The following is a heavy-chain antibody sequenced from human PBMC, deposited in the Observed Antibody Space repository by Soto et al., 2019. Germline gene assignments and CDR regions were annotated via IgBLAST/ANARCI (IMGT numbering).Heavy chain of an antibody. CDR3: ARESEDLTSNFDY. J-gene: IGHJ4*02. CDR2: IYSAGST. CDR1: GLTVSSSY. V-gene: IGHV3-53*01. Sequence: GGSLRLSCAASGLTVSSSYMSWVRQAPGKGLQWVSVIYSAGSTYYANSVKGRFTISRDISKNSLYLEMNSLRAEDTAVYYCARESEDLTSNFDYWGQGTLVTVSS.